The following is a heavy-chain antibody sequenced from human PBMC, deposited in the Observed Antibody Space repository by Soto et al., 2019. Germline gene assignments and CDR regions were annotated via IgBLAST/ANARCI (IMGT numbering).Heavy chain of an antibody. CDR3: VRETERFDCSGGSCYSGSFNDAFDI. CDR1: GFTFSSYG. D-gene: IGHD2-15*01. Sequence: LSLTCAASGFTFSSYGMHWVRQAPGKGLEWVAVIWYDGSNKYYADSVKGRFTISRDNSKNTLYLQMNSLRAEDTAVYYCVRETERFDCSGGSCYSGSFNDAFDIWGQGTMVTVSS. J-gene: IGHJ3*02. CDR2: IWYDGSNK. V-gene: IGHV3-33*01.